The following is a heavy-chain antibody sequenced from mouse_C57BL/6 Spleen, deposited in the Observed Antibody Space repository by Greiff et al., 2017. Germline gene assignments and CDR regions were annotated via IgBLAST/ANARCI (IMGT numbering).Heavy chain of an antibody. Sequence: VQLVESGAELVKPGASVKISCKASGYAFSSYWMNWVKQRPGKGLEWIGQIYPGDGDTNYNGKFKGKATLTADKSSSTAYMQLSSLTSEDSAVYFCAGGDDYLYAMDYWGQGTSVTVSS. CDR3: AGGDDYLYAMDY. J-gene: IGHJ4*01. CDR2: IYPGDGDT. D-gene: IGHD2-4*01. CDR1: GYAFSSYW. V-gene: IGHV1-80*01.